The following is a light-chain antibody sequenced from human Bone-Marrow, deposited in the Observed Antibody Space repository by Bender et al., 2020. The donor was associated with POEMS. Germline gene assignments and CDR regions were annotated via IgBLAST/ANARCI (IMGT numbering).Light chain of an antibody. Sequence: QSALTQPASVSESPGQSITVSCTGDNTDLGPHSVVSWYQQHSGRVPKLMIYDNTKRPSGISDRFSASKSGSTASLTISGLQAEDEADYYCSSYDATTSLFVFGSGTKVAVL. CDR2: DNT. V-gene: IGLV2-23*02. CDR1: NTDLGPHSV. CDR3: SSYDATTSLFV. J-gene: IGLJ1*01.